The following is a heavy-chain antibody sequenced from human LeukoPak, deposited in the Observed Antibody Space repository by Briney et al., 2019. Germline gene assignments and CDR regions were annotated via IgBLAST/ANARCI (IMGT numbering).Heavy chain of an antibody. CDR2: FDPEDGET. D-gene: IGHD2-21*02. CDR3: ATDRAGDWVSL. J-gene: IGHJ4*02. CDR1: GYTLTELS. Sequence: ASVKVSCKVSGYTLTELSMHWVRQAPGKGLEWMGGFDPEDGETIYAQKFQGRVTMTADTSTDTAYMELSSLRSEDTAVYYCATDRAGDWVSLWGQGTLVTVSS. V-gene: IGHV1-24*01.